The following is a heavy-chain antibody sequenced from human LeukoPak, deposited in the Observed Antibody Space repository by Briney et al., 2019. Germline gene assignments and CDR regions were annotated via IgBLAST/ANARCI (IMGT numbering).Heavy chain of an antibody. V-gene: IGHV3-7*01. D-gene: IGHD3-10*01. CDR1: GFTFSSYW. CDR2: IKQDGSEI. Sequence: GGSLRLSCAASGFTFSSYWMSWVRQAPGKGLEWVANIKQDGSEIYYVDSVKGRFTISRDNAKNSLYLQMNSLRAEDTAVYYCARDNLWFGESVYGMDVWGQGTTVTVSS. J-gene: IGHJ6*02. CDR3: ARDNLWFGESVYGMDV.